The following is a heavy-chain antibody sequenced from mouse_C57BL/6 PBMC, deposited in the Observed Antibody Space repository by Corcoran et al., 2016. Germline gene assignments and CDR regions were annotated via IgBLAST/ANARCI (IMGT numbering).Heavy chain of an antibody. CDR3: ARAYYSKSYAMDY. Sequence: DVQLQESGPGLVKPSQSLSLTCSVTGYSITSGYYWNWIRQFPGNKLEWMGYISYDGSNNYNPSLKNRISITRDTSKNQFFLKLNSVTTEDTVTYYCARAYYSKSYAMDYWGQGTSVTVSS. V-gene: IGHV3-6*01. CDR1: GYSITSGYY. J-gene: IGHJ4*01. D-gene: IGHD2-5*01. CDR2: ISYDGSN.